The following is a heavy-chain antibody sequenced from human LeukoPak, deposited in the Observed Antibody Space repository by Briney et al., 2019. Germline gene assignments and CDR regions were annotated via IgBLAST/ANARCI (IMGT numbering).Heavy chain of an antibody. Sequence: PSETLSLTCAVYGGSFSGYYWSWIRQPPGKGLEWIGEINHRGSTNYNPSLKSRVTISVDTSKNQLSLKLSSVTAADTAVYYCARDVAGIAARPVYFQHWGQGTLVTVSS. CDR3: ARDVAGIAARPVYFQH. J-gene: IGHJ1*01. CDR1: GGSFSGYY. V-gene: IGHV4-34*01. CDR2: INHRGST. D-gene: IGHD6-6*01.